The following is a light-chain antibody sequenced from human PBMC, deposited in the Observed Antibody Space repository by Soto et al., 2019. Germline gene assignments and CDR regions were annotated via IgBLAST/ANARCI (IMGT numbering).Light chain of an antibody. Sequence: EIVLTQSPGTLSLSPGVRATLSCRASQSVSNNFLAWYQQKPGQAPRLLIYDASSRATGIPDRFSGSGSGTDFTLTISSLQSEDFATYYCQQYYSYPPTFGQGTKVDIK. CDR3: QQYYSYPPT. V-gene: IGKV3-20*01. CDR1: QSVSNNF. J-gene: IGKJ1*01. CDR2: DAS.